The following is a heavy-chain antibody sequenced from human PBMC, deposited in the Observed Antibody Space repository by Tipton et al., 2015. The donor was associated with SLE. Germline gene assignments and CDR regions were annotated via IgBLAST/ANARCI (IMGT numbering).Heavy chain of an antibody. J-gene: IGHJ4*02. CDR1: GYTFTGYY. CDR2: INPNSGGT. D-gene: IGHD4-17*01. V-gene: IGHV1-2*06. Sequence: QLVQSGAEVKKPGASVKVSCKASGYTFTGYYMHWVRQAPGQGLEWMGRINPNSGGTNYAQKLQGRFTISRDNAKNSLFLQTDNLRAEDTAVYYCAGDRDGDYDYWGQGTLVTVSS. CDR3: AGDRDGDYDY.